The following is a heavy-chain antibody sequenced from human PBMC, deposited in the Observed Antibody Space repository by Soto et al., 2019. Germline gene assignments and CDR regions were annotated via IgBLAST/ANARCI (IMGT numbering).Heavy chain of an antibody. D-gene: IGHD3-10*01. CDR2: IYSGGST. J-gene: IGHJ4*02. CDR3: ARGLVRAFFDY. Sequence: GESLKISCAASGFTVSSYYMSWVRQVPGKGLEWVSIIYSGGSTYYADSVKGRFTISRDNSKNTLYLQINSLRAEDTAVYYCARGLVRAFFDYWGQGTLVTVSS. CDR1: GFTVSSYY. V-gene: IGHV3-66*01.